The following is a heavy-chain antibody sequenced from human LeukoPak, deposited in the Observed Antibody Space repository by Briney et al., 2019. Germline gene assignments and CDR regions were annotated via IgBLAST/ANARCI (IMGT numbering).Heavy chain of an antibody. J-gene: IGHJ4*02. V-gene: IGHV4-59*08. D-gene: IGHD4-17*01. Sequence: SETLSLTCTVSGASISSYYWSWIRQPPGKGLEWIGYVHYSGSTNYNPSLRSRVTMSVDTSKNQFSLKVTSVTVADKAVYYCARGGNYGDYDGNFDYWGQGSLATVSS. CDR3: ARGGNYGDYDGNFDY. CDR1: GASISSYY. CDR2: VHYSGST.